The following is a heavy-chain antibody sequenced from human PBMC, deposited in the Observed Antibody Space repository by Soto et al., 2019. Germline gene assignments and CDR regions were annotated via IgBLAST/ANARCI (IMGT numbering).Heavy chain of an antibody. CDR3: ARDHSPGLAEY. V-gene: IGHV4-38-2*02. CDR1: GDSISSGYY. Sequence: PSETLSLTCGVSGDSISSGYYWGWIRHPPGKGLEWIGSIYHSGGTYDNPSLRSRVTISVDTSKNQFSLSLKSVTAADTAAYYCARDHSPGLAEYWGHGTLVTVSS. CDR2: IYHSGGT. D-gene: IGHD6-13*01. J-gene: IGHJ4*01.